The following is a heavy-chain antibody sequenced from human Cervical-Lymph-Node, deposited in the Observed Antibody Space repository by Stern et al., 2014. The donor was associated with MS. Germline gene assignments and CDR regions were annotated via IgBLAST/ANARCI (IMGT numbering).Heavy chain of an antibody. CDR3: VRDFVDIPMVTRSDYLDY. CDR1: GYTFTNYP. V-gene: IGHV7-4-1*02. D-gene: IGHD2-2*03. J-gene: IGHJ4*02. Sequence: VQLVESGSELKKPGASVNVSCKASGYTFTNYPMNWVRQAPGQGLEWMGWIIINSGKATYAQGFTGRFVFSLDTSVSTAYLQISSLKAEDTAVYYCVRDFVDIPMVTRSDYLDYWGQGTLVTVSS. CDR2: IIINSGKA.